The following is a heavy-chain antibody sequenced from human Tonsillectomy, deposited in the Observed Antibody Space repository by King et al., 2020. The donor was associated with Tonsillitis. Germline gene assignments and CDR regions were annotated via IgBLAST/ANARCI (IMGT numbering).Heavy chain of an antibody. CDR2: ITWSSGLI. CDR3: ARGPLNGHYVGYFDY. J-gene: IGHJ4*02. V-gene: IGHV3-9*01. Sequence: QLVQSGGGLVQPGRSLRLSCGASGVTFDDYAMHWVRQAPGKGLEWVSGITWSSGLIGYADSVKGRFIISRDNAKNSLYLQMNSMRDEDTALYYCARGPLNGHYVGYFDYWGQGALVTVST. D-gene: IGHD3-10*02. CDR1: GVTFDDYA.